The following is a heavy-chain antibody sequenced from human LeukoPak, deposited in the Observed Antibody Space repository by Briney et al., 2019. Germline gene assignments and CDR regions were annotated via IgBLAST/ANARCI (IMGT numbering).Heavy chain of an antibody. Sequence: ASVKVSCKTSGYTFTDYYLHWVRQAPGQGLEWMGRINPNNGDTDYSQKFQGRVTITRVTSISTAYMELSRLRSDDTAMYYCARGLDANYYAFWGQGTLVTVSS. CDR2: INPNNGDT. V-gene: IGHV1-2*06. D-gene: IGHD1-1*01. J-gene: IGHJ4*02. CDR1: GYTFTDYY. CDR3: ARGLDANYYAF.